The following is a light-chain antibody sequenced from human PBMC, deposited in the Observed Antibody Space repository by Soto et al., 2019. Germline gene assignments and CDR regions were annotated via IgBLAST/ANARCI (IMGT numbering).Light chain of an antibody. CDR1: SSDVGSYNY. CDR2: DVS. J-gene: IGLJ2*01. CDR3: SSYSISSTLVV. Sequence: QSALTQPASVSGSPGQSITISCTGTSSDVGSYNYVSWYQQHPGNAPKFMIYDVSNRPSGVSNRFSGSKSGNTASLPISGLQAEDEAYYYCSSYSISSTLVVFGGGTKLTVL. V-gene: IGLV2-14*01.